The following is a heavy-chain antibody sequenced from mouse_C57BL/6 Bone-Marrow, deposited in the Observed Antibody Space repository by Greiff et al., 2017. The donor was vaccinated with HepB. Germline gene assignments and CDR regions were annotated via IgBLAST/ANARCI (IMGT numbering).Heavy chain of an antibody. J-gene: IGHJ1*03. V-gene: IGHV5-17*01. CDR1: GFTFSDYG. CDR3: ARDGYYGYFDV. CDR2: ISSGSSTN. D-gene: IGHD2-3*01. Sequence: EVKLMESGGGLVKPGGSLKLSCAASGFTFSDYGMHWVRQAPEKGLEWVAYISSGSSTNYYADTVKGRFTIARDNAKNTLFLQMTSLRSEDTARYDCARDGYYGYFDVWGTGTTVTVSS.